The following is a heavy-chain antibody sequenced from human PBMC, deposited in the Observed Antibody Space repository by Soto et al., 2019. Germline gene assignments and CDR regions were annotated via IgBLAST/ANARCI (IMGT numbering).Heavy chain of an antibody. Sequence: QVQLVQSGAEVKKPGSSVKVSCKASGGTFSSYAISWVRQAPGQGLEWMGGIIPIFGTANYAQKFQGRVTITADESPSTAYMELSSLRSEDTAVYYCARGIAAAGTSSYYYYGMDVWGQGNTVTGSS. J-gene: IGHJ6*02. D-gene: IGHD6-13*01. CDR2: IIPIFGTA. CDR1: GGTFSSYA. V-gene: IGHV1-69*01. CDR3: ARGIAAAGTSSYYYYGMDV.